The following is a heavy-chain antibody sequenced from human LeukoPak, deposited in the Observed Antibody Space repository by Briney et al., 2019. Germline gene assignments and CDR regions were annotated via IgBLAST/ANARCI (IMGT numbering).Heavy chain of an antibody. CDR2: IYYSGST. Sequence: PSEALSLTCTVSGGSISSGGYYWSWIRQHPGTGLEWIGYIYYSGSTYYNPSLKSRVTISVDTSKNQFSLKLSSVTAADTAVYYCARSFSSMAPDYWGQGTLVTVSS. D-gene: IGHD2/OR15-2a*01. CDR3: ARSFSSMAPDY. J-gene: IGHJ4*02. CDR1: GGSISSGGYY. V-gene: IGHV4-31*03.